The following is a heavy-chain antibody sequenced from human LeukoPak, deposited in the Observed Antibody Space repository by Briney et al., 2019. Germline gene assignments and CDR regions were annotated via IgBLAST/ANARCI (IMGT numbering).Heavy chain of an antibody. J-gene: IGHJ4*02. D-gene: IGHD2-8*01. CDR3: ARVVYYFTTSGYFDS. Sequence: ASVKVSCKTSGYRFTGYYMHWVRQAPGQGLEWMGCINGKSGDTNYTQKFQGRVTMTRDPSISTAYLELSRLRSDDTAIYYCARVVYYFTTSGYFDSWGQGTLVTVSS. CDR2: INGKSGDT. V-gene: IGHV1-2*02. CDR1: GYRFTGYY.